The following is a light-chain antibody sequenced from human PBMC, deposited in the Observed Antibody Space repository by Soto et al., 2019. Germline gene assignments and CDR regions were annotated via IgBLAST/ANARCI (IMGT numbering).Light chain of an antibody. CDR2: GAS. V-gene: IGKV3-20*01. Sequence: EIVLTQSPGTLSLSPGERATLSCRASQSVSSSYLAWYQQKPGQAPRLLIYGASSRATGFPDRFSGSGSGTDFTLTISRLEPEDFAVYYCQQYGGSFTFGPGTKVDI. CDR1: QSVSSSY. CDR3: QQYGGSFT. J-gene: IGKJ3*01.